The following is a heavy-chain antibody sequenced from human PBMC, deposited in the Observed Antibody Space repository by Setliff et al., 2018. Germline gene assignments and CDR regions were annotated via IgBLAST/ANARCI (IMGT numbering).Heavy chain of an antibody. CDR1: GYTFTDDY. D-gene: IGHD5-18*01. Sequence: ASVKVSCKASGYTFTDDYMYWVKQAPGKGLEWMGRIDPEDGKTVYAEKFQGRVIISADTSIDTVYLEIDSLRSEDAAVYYCAFRRGYIYGLDNWGQGTLVTVSS. CDR3: AFRRGYIYGLDN. J-gene: IGHJ4*02. V-gene: IGHV1-69-2*01. CDR2: IDPEDGKT.